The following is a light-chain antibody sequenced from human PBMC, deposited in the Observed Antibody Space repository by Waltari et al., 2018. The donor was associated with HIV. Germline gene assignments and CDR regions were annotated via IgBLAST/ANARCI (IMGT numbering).Light chain of an antibody. CDR1: QRINNN. V-gene: IGKV3-15*01. CDR2: GAS. J-gene: IGKJ1*01. CDR3: QQYNSWPRT. Sequence: EVVMTQSTATLSLSPGERVTLSCKASQRINNNLAWYQQKPGQAPRLLIYGASTRDTGIPDRFSGSGSGAEFSLILSSLQSEDSAVYYCQQYNSWPRTFGQGTKVEIK.